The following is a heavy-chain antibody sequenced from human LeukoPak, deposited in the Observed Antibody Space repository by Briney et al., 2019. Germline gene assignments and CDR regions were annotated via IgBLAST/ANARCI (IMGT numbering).Heavy chain of an antibody. CDR2: INHSGST. D-gene: IGHD3-22*01. V-gene: IGHV4-34*01. CDR1: GGSFSGYY. J-gene: IGHJ4*02. Sequence: SETLSLTCAVYGGSFSGYYWSWIRQPPGKGLEWIGEINHSGSTNYNPSLKSRVTISVDTSKNQFSLKLSSVTAADTAVYYCARSSHSSGRYSFDYWGQGTLVTVSS. CDR3: ARSSHSSGRYSFDY.